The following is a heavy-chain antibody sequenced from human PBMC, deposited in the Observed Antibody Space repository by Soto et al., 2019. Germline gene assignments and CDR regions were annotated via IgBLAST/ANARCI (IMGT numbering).Heavy chain of an antibody. CDR1: GYSISSGYY. Sequence: SETLSLTCAVSGYSISSGYYWGWIRQPPGKGLEWIGSIYHSGSTYYNPSLKSRVTISVDTSKNQFSLKLSSVTAADTAVYYCARAEWYPAFDYWGQGTLVTVS. D-gene: IGHD3-3*01. CDR3: ARAEWYPAFDY. V-gene: IGHV4-38-2*01. CDR2: IYHSGST. J-gene: IGHJ4*02.